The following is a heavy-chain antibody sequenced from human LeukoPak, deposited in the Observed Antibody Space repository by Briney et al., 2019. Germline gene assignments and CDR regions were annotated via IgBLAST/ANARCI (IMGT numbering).Heavy chain of an antibody. J-gene: IGHJ3*02. Sequence: PGGSLRLSCAASGFTFSSYSMNWVRQAPGKGLEWVSLISWDGGSTYYADSVKGRFTISRDNSKNSLYLQMNSLRAEDTALYYCAKDIAAAAGTGAFDIWGQGTMVTVSS. V-gene: IGHV3-43D*03. CDR1: GFTFSSYS. CDR3: AKDIAAAAGTGAFDI. CDR2: ISWDGGST. D-gene: IGHD6-13*01.